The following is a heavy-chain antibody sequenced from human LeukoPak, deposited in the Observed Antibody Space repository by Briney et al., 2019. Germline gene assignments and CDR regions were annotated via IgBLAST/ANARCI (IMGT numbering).Heavy chain of an antibody. D-gene: IGHD2-15*01. CDR2: INGDGRHT. J-gene: IGHJ4*02. CDR3: FVAVVPPG. Sequence: GGSLRLSCATSGFSFSNNWMHWARQVPGKGLVWVSGINGDGRHTAYADSVKGRFTISRDNAKSTLYLQMSSLRAEDMALYYCFVAVVPPGWGQGTLVTVSS. V-gene: IGHV3-74*01. CDR1: GFSFSNNW.